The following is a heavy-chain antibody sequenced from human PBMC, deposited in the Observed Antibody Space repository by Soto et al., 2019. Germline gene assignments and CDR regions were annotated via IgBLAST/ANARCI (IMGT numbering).Heavy chain of an antibody. J-gene: IGHJ6*02. Sequence: GGSLRLSCAASGFTFNIYAMSWVRQAPGKGLEWVSAISGSGGGTYYADSVKGRFTISRDNAKNSLYLQMNSLRAEDTAVYYCAREGYDFWSGYYAPYYYYYGMDVWGQGTTVTVSS. D-gene: IGHD3-3*01. CDR1: GFTFNIYA. CDR3: AREGYDFWSGYYAPYYYYYGMDV. CDR2: ISGSGGGT. V-gene: IGHV3-23*01.